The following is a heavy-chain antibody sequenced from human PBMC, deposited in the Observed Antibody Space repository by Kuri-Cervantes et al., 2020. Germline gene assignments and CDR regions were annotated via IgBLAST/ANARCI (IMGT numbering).Heavy chain of an antibody. J-gene: IGHJ6*03. V-gene: IGHV1-69*13. D-gene: IGHD3-10*01. CDR3: ARVKSSITMVQGVIITSSPHYYMDV. Sequence: SVKVSCKASGGTFSSYAISWVRQAPGQGLEWMGGIIPIFGTASYAQKFQGRVTITADESTSTAYMELSSLRSEDTAVYYCARVKSSITMVQGVIITSSPHYYMDVWGKGTTVTVSS. CDR1: GGTFSSYA. CDR2: IIPIFGTA.